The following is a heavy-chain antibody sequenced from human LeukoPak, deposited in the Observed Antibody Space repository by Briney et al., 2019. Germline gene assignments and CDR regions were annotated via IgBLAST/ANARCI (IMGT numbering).Heavy chain of an antibody. J-gene: IGHJ5*02. D-gene: IGHD2-21*02. CDR1: GYTFTSYY. V-gene: IGHV1-46*01. Sequence: ASVKVSCKASGYTFTSYYMHWVRQAPGQGLEWMGIINPSGGSTSYAQKFQGRVTMTRDTSTSTVYMELSSLRSEDTAVYYCASEVAYCGGDCYSGWFDPWGQGTLVTVPS. CDR2: INPSGGST. CDR3: ASEVAYCGGDCYSGWFDP.